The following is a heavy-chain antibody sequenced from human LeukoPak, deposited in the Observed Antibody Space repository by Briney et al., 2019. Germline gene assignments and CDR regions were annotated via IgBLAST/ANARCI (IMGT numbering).Heavy chain of an antibody. CDR3: ARGHNYDMWNPFDY. J-gene: IGHJ4*02. V-gene: IGHV3-NL1*01. Sequence: PGGSLRLSCAASGFTFSSYGMHWVRQAPGKGLEWVSVITGGGESSRYADSVKGRFTISRDNSKNMLYVQMNSLRADDAAVYYCARGHNYDMWNPFDYWGLGTLVTVSS. CDR1: GFTFSSYG. CDR2: ITGGGESS. D-gene: IGHD3-9*01.